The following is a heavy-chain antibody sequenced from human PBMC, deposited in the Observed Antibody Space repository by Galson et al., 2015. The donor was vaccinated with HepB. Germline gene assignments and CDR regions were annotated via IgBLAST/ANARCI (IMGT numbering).Heavy chain of an antibody. D-gene: IGHD1-26*01. Sequence: SLRLSCAASGFTVSSNYMSWVRQAPGKGLEWVANIKEDGSEKYYVDSVKGRFTISRDNAKNSLYLQMNSLRAEDTAVYYRATMSGSYGYLAHFFDYWGQGTTVTVSS. CDR2: IKEDGSEK. CDR1: GFTVSSNY. CDR3: ATMSGSYGYLAHFFDY. J-gene: IGHJ4*03. V-gene: IGHV3-7*05.